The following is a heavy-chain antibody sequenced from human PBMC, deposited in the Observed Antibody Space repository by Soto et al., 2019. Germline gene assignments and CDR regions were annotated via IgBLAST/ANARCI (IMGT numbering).Heavy chain of an antibody. CDR2: IKQDGSEK. D-gene: IGHD2-2*01. J-gene: IGHJ4*02. V-gene: IGHV3-7*05. CDR3: AKSLSAIPGDS. CDR1: GFTFSSYW. Sequence: PGGSLRPSCAASGFTFSSYWMSWVRQVPGKGPEWVANIKQDGSEKYYVDSVKGRFTISRDNAKNSLYLQMTSLRAEDTAVYHCAKSLSAIPGDSWGQGTLVTVS.